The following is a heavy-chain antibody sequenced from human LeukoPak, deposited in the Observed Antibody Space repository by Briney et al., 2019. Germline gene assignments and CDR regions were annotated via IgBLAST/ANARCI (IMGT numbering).Heavy chain of an antibody. Sequence: PSETLSLPCTVSGGSISSYYWSWIRQPAGKGLEWIGRIYTSGSTNYSPSLKSRVTMSVDTSKNQFSLKLSSVTAAGTAVYYCAREDVDTAMVYFDYWGQGTLVTVSS. CDR1: GGSISSYY. V-gene: IGHV4-4*07. CDR3: AREDVDTAMVYFDY. J-gene: IGHJ4*02. D-gene: IGHD5-18*01. CDR2: IYTSGST.